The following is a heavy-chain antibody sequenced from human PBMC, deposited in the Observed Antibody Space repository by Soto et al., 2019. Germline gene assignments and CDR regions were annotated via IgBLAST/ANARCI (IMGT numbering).Heavy chain of an antibody. Sequence: GGSLSLSCAASGFTFSSYSMNWVRQAPGKGLEWVSSISSSSSYIYYADSVKGRFTISRDNAKNSLYLQMNSLRAEDTAVYYCARTRGYSYGQRPLTDYWGQGTLVTVSS. V-gene: IGHV3-21*01. CDR3: ARTRGYSYGQRPLTDY. CDR1: GFTFSSYS. CDR2: ISSSSSYI. J-gene: IGHJ4*02. D-gene: IGHD5-18*01.